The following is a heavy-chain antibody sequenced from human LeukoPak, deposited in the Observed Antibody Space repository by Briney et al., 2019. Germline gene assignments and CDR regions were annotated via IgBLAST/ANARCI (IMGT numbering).Heavy chain of an antibody. CDR3: ARVYTVMGATTVDHYHYYMDV. CDR1: GGSIRSGSYY. CDR2: IYTRGTT. D-gene: IGHD5-18*01. J-gene: IGHJ6*03. Sequence: SETLSLTCTVSGGSIRSGSYYWSWIRQPAGKGLEWIGHIYTRGTTNYNPSVKSRVTVSLDTSKNQVSLKLSSVTAADTAIYYCARVYTVMGATTVDHYHYYMDVWGKGTTVTVSS. V-gene: IGHV4-61*09.